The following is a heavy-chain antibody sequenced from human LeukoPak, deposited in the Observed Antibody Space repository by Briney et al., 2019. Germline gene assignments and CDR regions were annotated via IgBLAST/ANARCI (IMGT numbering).Heavy chain of an antibody. CDR1: GFTFSSYG. Sequence: GGSLRLSCAASGFTFSSYGMHWVRQAPGKGLEWVAVIWYDGSSKYYADSVKDRFTISRDNSKNTLYLQMNSLRAEDTAVYYCARDEGIVVVPAATGASDYWGQGTLVTVSS. CDR3: ARDEGIVVVPAATGASDY. CDR2: IWYDGSSK. V-gene: IGHV3-33*01. D-gene: IGHD2-2*01. J-gene: IGHJ4*02.